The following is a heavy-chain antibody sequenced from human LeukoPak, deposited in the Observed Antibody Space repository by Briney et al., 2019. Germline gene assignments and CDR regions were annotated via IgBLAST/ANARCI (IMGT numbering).Heavy chain of an antibody. Sequence: ASVKASCKASGYTFTGYYIHWVRQAPGQGLEWMGRVNANNGDTKYAQKFQGRVTMTRDTSISTAYMELASLRSDDTAVFYCAREVGYSSSYYGRFDPWGQGTLVIVSS. J-gene: IGHJ5*02. CDR2: VNANNGDT. CDR1: GYTFTGYY. CDR3: AREVGYSSSYYGRFDP. D-gene: IGHD1-26*01. V-gene: IGHV1-2*06.